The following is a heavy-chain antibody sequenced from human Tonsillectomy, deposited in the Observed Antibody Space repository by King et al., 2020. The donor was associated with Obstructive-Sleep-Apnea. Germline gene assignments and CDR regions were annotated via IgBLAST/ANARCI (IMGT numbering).Heavy chain of an antibody. J-gene: IGHJ6*02. CDR2: IGRSGETI. CDR3: ARDQATFSYHGLDV. CDR1: GFTFSDYY. D-gene: IGHD3-16*01. V-gene: IGHV3-11*01. Sequence: VHLVESGGGLVKPGGSLRLSCAASGFTFSDYYMSWVRQAPGKGLEWISYIGRSGETIYYADSVKGRFTISRDNAKNSLFLQMNSLRADDTAVYYCARDQATFSYHGLDVWGQGTTVTVSS.